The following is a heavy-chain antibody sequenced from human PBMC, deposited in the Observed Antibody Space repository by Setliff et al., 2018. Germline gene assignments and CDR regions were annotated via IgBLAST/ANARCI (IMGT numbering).Heavy chain of an antibody. CDR2: VYSDGITA. Sequence: QTGGSLRLSCAASGFTFSNYAMAWVRQAPGKGLEWVSSVYSDGITAHYADSVKGRFTISRDNSKNTVYLQMNSLRAADTAVYHCVRVGQATVVTAIHGALDYWGQGTLVTVSS. CDR3: VRVGQATVVTAIHGALDY. CDR1: GFTFSNYA. V-gene: IGHV3-23*03. D-gene: IGHD2-21*02. J-gene: IGHJ4*02.